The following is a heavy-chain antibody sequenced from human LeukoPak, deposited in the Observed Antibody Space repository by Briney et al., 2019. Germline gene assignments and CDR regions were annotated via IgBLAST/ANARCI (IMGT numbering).Heavy chain of an antibody. CDR3: ARATGATSSSGSYRF. CDR1: GFTFSYYW. V-gene: IGHV3-74*01. J-gene: IGHJ4*02. D-gene: IGHD6-6*01. Sequence: GGSLRLSCAASGFTFSYYWMDWVRQAPGKGLLWVSRINTDGGSTSYADSVKGRFTISRDNAKNTLYLQMNSLRAEDTAVYFCARATGATSSSGSYRFWGQGTLVTVSS. CDR2: INTDGGST.